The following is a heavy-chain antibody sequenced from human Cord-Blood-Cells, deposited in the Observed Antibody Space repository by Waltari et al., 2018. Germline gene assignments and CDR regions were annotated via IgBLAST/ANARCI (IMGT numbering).Heavy chain of an antibody. J-gene: IGHJ4*02. D-gene: IGHD5-18*01. CDR1: GFPFSSYA. Sequence: QVQLVESGGGVVQPGRSLSPSCAASGFPFSSYAMPWVRQAPGKGLEWVAVISYDGSNKYYADSVKGRFTISRDNSKNTLYLQMNSLRAEDTAVYYCAVQLWLNGFDYWGQGTLVTVSS. V-gene: IGHV3-30-3*01. CDR2: ISYDGSNK. CDR3: AVQLWLNGFDY.